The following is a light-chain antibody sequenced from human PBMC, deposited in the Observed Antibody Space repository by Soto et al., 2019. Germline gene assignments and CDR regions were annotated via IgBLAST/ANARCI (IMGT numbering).Light chain of an antibody. CDR3: QQYSSSPLT. J-gene: IGKJ5*01. CDR2: GAS. V-gene: IGKV3-20*01. Sequence: EIALTQSAGNLTLSPGERATLSCRASQSVSSSYLAWYQQKPVQAPRLLIYGASSRATGIPDRFSGSGSGTDFTLTISRLQPEDVAMYYCQQYSSSPLTVGQGTQLDIK. CDR1: QSVSSSY.